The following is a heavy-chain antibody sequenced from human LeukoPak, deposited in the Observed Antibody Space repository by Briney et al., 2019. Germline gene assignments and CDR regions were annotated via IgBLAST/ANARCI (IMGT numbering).Heavy chain of an antibody. D-gene: IGHD2-2*01. CDR1: GFTVSDHY. CDR2: IYSDGTT. CDR3: ARDRHQGAFDM. Sequence: GGSLRLSCADSGFTVSDHYISWVLQAPGQGLESVSLIYSDGTTLYADSVKGRFTISRDNSKNTLYLQMNSLRAEDTAVYYCARDRHQGAFDMWGQGTMVIVSS. J-gene: IGHJ3*02. V-gene: IGHV3-53*01.